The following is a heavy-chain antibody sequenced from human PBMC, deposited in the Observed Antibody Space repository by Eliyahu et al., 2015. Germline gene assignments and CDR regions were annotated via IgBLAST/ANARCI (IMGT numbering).Heavy chain of an antibody. CDR1: GFTXXSYG. J-gene: IGHJ4*02. V-gene: IGHV3-30*18. Sequence: QVQLVESGGGVVQPGRSLXLSCAASGFTXXSYGMHWVRQAPGKGLEWVAVISYDGSNKYYADSVKGRFTISRDNSKNTLYLQMNSLRAEDTAVYYCAKDRGDGPFLQVSYYFDYWGQGTLVTVSS. CDR2: ISYDGSNK. CDR3: AKDRGDGPFLQVSYYFDY. D-gene: IGHD3-10*01.